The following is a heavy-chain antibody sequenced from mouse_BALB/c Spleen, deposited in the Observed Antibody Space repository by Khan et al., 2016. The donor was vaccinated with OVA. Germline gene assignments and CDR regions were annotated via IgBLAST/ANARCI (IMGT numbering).Heavy chain of an antibody. D-gene: IGHD2-4*01. V-gene: IGHV2-2*02. Sequence: QVRLQPSGPGLVQPSQSLSITCTVSGFSLTTYGVHWVRQSPGKGLEWLGVIWSGGSTDYNAPFISRLSISKDSSKSQVFFKMNSLQVNDTAIYYCARNYDYDEGLAYWGQGTLVTVSA. CDR3: ARNYDYDEGLAY. CDR1: GFSLTTYG. J-gene: IGHJ3*01. CDR2: IWSGGST.